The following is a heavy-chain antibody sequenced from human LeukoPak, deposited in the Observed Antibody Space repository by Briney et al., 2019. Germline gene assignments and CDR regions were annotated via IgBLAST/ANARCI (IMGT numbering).Heavy chain of an antibody. CDR2: VYYSGST. Sequence: GSLRLSCAASGFTFSSYAMSWVRQPPGKELELIGAVYYSGSTYYNPSLKSRVTISVDRSKNQFSLKLSSVTAADTAVYYCAGYCTGGSCYLDYGDYGTGVDYWGQGTLVTVSS. D-gene: IGHD2-15*01. J-gene: IGHJ4*02. CDR1: GFTFSSYA. V-gene: IGHV4-59*04. CDR3: AGYCTGGSCYLDYGDYGTGVDY.